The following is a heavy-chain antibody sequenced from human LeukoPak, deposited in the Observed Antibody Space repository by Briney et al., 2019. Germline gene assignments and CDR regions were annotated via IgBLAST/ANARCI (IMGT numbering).Heavy chain of an antibody. J-gene: IGHJ4*02. Sequence: KPSETLSLTCAVYGGSFSGYYWSWIRQPPGKGLERIGEINHSGSTNYNPSLKSRVTISVDTSKNQFSLKLSSVTAADTAVYYCARGLRSRYCSGGSCYWAKNIVATVYFDYWGQGTLVTVSS. D-gene: IGHD2-15*01. V-gene: IGHV4-34*01. CDR3: ARGLRSRYCSGGSCYWAKNIVATVYFDY. CDR1: GGSFSGYY. CDR2: INHSGST.